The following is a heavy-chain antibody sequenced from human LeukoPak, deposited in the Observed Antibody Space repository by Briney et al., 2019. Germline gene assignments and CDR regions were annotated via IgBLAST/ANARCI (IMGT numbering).Heavy chain of an antibody. Sequence: SETLSLTCTVSGGSISSYYWSWIRQPPGKGLEWIGYIYYSGSTNYNPSLKSRVTISVDTSKNQFSLKPSSVTAADTAVYYCARQSGSGWSWPFDYWGQGTLVTVSS. CDR1: GGSISSYY. V-gene: IGHV4-59*08. CDR3: ARQSGSGWSWPFDY. CDR2: IYYSGST. D-gene: IGHD6-19*01. J-gene: IGHJ4*02.